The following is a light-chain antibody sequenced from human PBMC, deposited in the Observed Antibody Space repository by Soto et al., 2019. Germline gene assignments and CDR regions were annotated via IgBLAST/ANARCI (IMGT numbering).Light chain of an antibody. Sequence: QSALTQPASVSGSPGQSITISCTGTSSDVGAYNYVSWYQQHPGKAPKLMIYDVTNRPSGVSNRFSGSKSGYTAPLTISGLQAEDEADYYCSSYTTSSTDVFGTGTKVTVL. CDR1: SSDVGAYNY. CDR2: DVT. V-gene: IGLV2-14*03. J-gene: IGLJ1*01. CDR3: SSYTTSSTDV.